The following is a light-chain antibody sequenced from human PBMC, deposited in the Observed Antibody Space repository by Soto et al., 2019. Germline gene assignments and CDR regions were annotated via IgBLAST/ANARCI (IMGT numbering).Light chain of an antibody. CDR1: QSVSTY. Sequence: EIVLTQSPATLSLSPGERATLSCRASQSVSTYLAWYQQKPGQAPRLLIHDASSRATGTPARFSDSGSGTDFTLTISSLEPEDFAVYYCQQRNSWPPITFGQGTRLEIK. V-gene: IGKV3-11*01. CDR3: QQRNSWPPIT. J-gene: IGKJ5*01. CDR2: DAS.